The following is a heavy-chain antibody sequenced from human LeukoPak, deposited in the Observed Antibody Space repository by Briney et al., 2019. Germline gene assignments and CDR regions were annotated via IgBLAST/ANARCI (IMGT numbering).Heavy chain of an antibody. V-gene: IGHV4-34*01. CDR2: INHSGST. CDR1: GGSFSGYY. J-gene: IGHJ6*02. Sequence: PSETLSLTCAVYGGSFSGYYWSWIRQPPGKGLEWIGEINHSGSTNYNPSLKSRVTISVDTSKNQFSLKLSSVTAADTAVYYCARACSSTSCRDGYYYGMDVWGQGTTVTVSS. CDR3: ARACSSTSCRDGYYYGMDV. D-gene: IGHD2-2*01.